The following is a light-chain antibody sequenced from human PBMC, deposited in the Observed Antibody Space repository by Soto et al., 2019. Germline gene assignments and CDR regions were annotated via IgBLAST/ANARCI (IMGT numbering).Light chain of an antibody. CDR2: GAS. J-gene: IGKJ3*01. CDR3: QQYGSSPPIT. Sequence: EIVLTQSTGTLSLSPGERATLSCRASQSVSSSYLAWYQQKPGQAPRLLIYGASSRATGIPDRFSGSGSGTDFTLTINRLEPEDFAVYYCQQYGSSPPITFGHGTKVDIK. V-gene: IGKV3-20*01. CDR1: QSVSSSY.